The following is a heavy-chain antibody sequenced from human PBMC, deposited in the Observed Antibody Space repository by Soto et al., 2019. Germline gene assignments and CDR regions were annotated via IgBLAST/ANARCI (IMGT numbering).Heavy chain of an antibody. Sequence: PSETLSLTCTVSGGSISSGGYYWSWIRQHPGKGLEWIGYIYYSGSTYYNPSLKSRVTISVDTSKNQFSLKLSSVTAADTAVYYCARDRTYYDFWSGYSAPREFDYWGQGTLVTVSS. V-gene: IGHV4-31*03. D-gene: IGHD3-3*01. CDR1: GGSISSGGYY. CDR2: IYYSGST. J-gene: IGHJ4*02. CDR3: ARDRTYYDFWSGYSAPREFDY.